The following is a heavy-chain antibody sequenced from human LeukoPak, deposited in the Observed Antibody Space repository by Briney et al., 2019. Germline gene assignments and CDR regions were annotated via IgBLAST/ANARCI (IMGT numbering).Heavy chain of an antibody. CDR3: ARRGALGYFDY. D-gene: IGHD4/OR15-4a*01. J-gene: IGHJ4*02. CDR1: GYSFTTYW. Sequence: GESLKISCEGSGYSFTTYWIGWVRQMPGKGLEWMGVIYPGDSDTRYSPSFQGQVTISADKFISTAYLQWSSLKASDTAIYYCARRGALGYFDYWGQGTLVTVSS. CDR2: IYPGDSDT. V-gene: IGHV5-51*01.